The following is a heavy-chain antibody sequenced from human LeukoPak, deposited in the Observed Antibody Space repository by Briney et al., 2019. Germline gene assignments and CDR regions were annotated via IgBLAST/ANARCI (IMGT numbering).Heavy chain of an antibody. J-gene: IGHJ1*01. CDR2: ISSSSSTI. CDR3: ASPDSSGWYAYFQH. D-gene: IGHD6-19*01. CDR1: GFIFSSYS. V-gene: IGHV3-48*04. Sequence: GGSLRLSCAASGFIFSSYSMNWVRQAPGKGLEWVSDISSSSSTIYYADSVKGRFTISRDNAKNSLYLQMNSLRAEDTAVYYCASPDSSGWYAYFQHWGQGTLVTVSS.